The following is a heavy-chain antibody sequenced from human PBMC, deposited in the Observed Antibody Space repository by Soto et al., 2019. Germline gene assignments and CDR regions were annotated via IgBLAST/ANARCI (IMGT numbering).Heavy chain of an antibody. CDR2: IIPIFGTA. Sequence: ASVKVSCKASGGTFSSYAISWVRQAPGQGLEWMGGIIPIFGTANYAQKFQGRVTITADESTSTAYMELSSLRSEDTAVYYCARDDVDTAMVKRTNYGMDVWGQGTTVTVS. CDR1: GGTFSSYA. CDR3: ARDDVDTAMVKRTNYGMDV. V-gene: IGHV1-69*13. J-gene: IGHJ6*02. D-gene: IGHD5-18*01.